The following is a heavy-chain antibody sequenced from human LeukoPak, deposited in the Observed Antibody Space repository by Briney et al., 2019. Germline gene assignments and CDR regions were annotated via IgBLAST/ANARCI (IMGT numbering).Heavy chain of an antibody. J-gene: IGHJ4*02. CDR1: GYTFTAYY. CDR2: INPSSGGT. D-gene: IGHD3-22*01. CDR3: ARFDSSGYSLDY. V-gene: IGHV1-2*02. Sequence: ASVKVSCKASGYTFTAYYMHWVRQAPGQGLEWMGWINPSSGGTDYAQNFQGRVTMTRDTSISTAYMELSRLRSDDKAVYYCARFDSSGYSLDYWGQGTLVTVSS.